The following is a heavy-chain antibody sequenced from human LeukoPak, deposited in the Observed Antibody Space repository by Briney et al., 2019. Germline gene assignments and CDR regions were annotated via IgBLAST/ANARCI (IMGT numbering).Heavy chain of an antibody. V-gene: IGHV3-30-3*01. CDR2: ISYDGSTK. Sequence: AGSLRLSCAASGFSFSSYAMHWVRQPPGKGLEWVAVISYDGSTKYYADSMKGRFTISSDNSKNTLYLQMNSLRAEDTAVYYCARGDSDYGPFDYWGQGTLVTVSS. D-gene: IGHD4-17*01. J-gene: IGHJ4*02. CDR1: GFSFSSYA. CDR3: ARGDSDYGPFDY.